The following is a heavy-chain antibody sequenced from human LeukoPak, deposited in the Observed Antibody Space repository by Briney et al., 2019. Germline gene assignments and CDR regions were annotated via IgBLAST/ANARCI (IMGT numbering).Heavy chain of an antibody. J-gene: IGHJ5*02. CDR2: IYYSGNT. D-gene: IGHD6-13*01. CDR3: AASTYSSSWYLNWFDP. CDR1: GGSFSGYY. V-gene: IGHV4-34*01. Sequence: PSETLSLTCAVYGGSFSGYYWSWIRQPPGKGLEWIGSIYYSGNTYYNPSLKSRVTISVDTSKNQFSLKLSSVTAADTAVYYCAASTYSSSWYLNWFDPWGQGTLVTVSS.